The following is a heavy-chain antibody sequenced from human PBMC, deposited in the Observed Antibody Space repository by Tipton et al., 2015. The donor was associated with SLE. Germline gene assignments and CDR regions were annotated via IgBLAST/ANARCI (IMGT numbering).Heavy chain of an antibody. J-gene: IGHJ4*02. V-gene: IGHV4-34*01. CDR2: INHSGST. CDR3: ATRLMGGIAASPMGY. Sequence: GLVKPSETLSLTCAVYGGSFSGYYWSWIRQPPGKGLEWIGEINHSGSTNYNPSLKSRVTISVDTSKNQFSLKLSSVTAADTAVYYCATRLMGGIAASPMGYWGQGTLVTVSS. D-gene: IGHD6-6*01. CDR1: GGSFSGYY.